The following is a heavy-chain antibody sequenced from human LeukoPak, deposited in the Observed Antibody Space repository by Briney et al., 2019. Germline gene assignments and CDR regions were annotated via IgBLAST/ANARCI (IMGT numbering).Heavy chain of an antibody. J-gene: IGHJ4*02. CDR2: IKSKTEGGTT. D-gene: IGHD1-26*01. CDR3: TTEIVGATGGLDY. V-gene: IGHV3-15*01. Sequence: GGSLRLSCAASGFTFSNAWMTWVRQAPGKGLEWVGRIKSKTEGGTTDYAAPVKGRFTISRDDSKNTLYLQMNSLKTEDTAVYYCTTEIVGATGGLDYWGQGTLVTVSS. CDR1: GFTFSNAW.